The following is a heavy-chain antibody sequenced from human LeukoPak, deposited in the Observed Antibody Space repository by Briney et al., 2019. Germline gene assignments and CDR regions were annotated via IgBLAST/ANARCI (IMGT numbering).Heavy chain of an antibody. V-gene: IGHV4-59*11. Sequence: SQTLSLTCTVSAGSISSHYWSWIRQPPGKGMEWIGYVSDSGSTNYNLSLKSRATVSVDTSKDQFSLKLTSVTAADTAVYYCARTGSSWLLYYYYYMDVWGKGTTVTVSS. CDR2: VSDSGST. D-gene: IGHD6-13*01. CDR1: AGSISSHY. J-gene: IGHJ6*03. CDR3: ARTGSSWLLYYYYYMDV.